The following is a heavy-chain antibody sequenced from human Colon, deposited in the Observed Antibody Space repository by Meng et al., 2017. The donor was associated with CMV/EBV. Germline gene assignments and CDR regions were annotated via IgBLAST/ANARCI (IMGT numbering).Heavy chain of an antibody. J-gene: IGHJ4*02. CDR3: AKSRSSTPGIVDD. D-gene: IGHD2/OR15-2a*01. CDR1: GVSITSGAYH. CDR2: IYDTGIT. V-gene: IGHV4-61*08. Sequence: QVQLQDSGPGLVKSSVTLSLTCIVSGVSITSGAYHWSWIRQSPGKGLEWIGYIYDTGITIYNPSLKSRVTIFLETSKNQFSLNLNSMTTADTAVYYCAKSRSSTPGIVDDWGQGTLVTVSS.